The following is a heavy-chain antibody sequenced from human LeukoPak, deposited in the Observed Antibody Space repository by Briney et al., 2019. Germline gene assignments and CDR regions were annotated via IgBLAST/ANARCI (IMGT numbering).Heavy chain of an antibody. Sequence: PSETLSLTCTVSGGSISSSSYYWGWIRQPPGKGLEWIGSIYYSGSTYYNPSLKSRVTISVDTSKNQFSLKLSSVTAADTAVYYCARTQRGGPRQGYYFDYWGQGTLVTVSS. V-gene: IGHV4-39*01. D-gene: IGHD3-10*01. CDR2: IYYSGST. CDR3: ARTQRGGPRQGYYFDY. J-gene: IGHJ4*02. CDR1: GGSISSSSYY.